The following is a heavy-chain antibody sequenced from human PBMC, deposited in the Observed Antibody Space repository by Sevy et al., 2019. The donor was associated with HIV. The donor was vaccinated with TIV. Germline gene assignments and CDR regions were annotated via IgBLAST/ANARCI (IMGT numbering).Heavy chain of an antibody. J-gene: IGHJ5*02. V-gene: IGHV3-30*18. Sequence: GGSLRLSCEASGFSFSTYGMHWVRQAPGKGLEWVAVISYDASNTYYADSVKGRVTISRDNSKNTLYLKMESLRAEDTAVYYCAKSALAVAATYLTDHGGQGTLVTVS. D-gene: IGHD6-19*01. CDR2: ISYDASNT. CDR3: AKSALAVAATYLTDH. CDR1: GFSFSTYG.